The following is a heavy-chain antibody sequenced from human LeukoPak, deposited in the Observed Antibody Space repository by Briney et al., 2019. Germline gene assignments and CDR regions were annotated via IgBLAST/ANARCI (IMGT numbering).Heavy chain of an antibody. D-gene: IGHD2-15*01. CDR1: GYTFTSYG. CDR3: ARDIVVVVAATPSGAFDI. Sequence: ASVKVSCKASGYTFTSYGISWVRQAPGQGLERMGWISAYNGNTNYAQKLQGRVTMTTDTSTSTAYMELRSLRSDDTAVYYCARDIVVVVAATPSGAFDIWGQGTMVTVSS. CDR2: ISAYNGNT. J-gene: IGHJ3*02. V-gene: IGHV1-18*01.